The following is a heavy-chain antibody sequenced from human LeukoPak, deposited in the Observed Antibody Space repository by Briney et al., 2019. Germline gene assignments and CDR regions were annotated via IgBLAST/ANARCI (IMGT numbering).Heavy chain of an antibody. J-gene: IGHJ5*02. V-gene: IGHV1-69*05. Sequence: SVKVSCKASGYTFTSYAMHWVRQAPGQGLEWMGGFVPIFGTANYAQKFQGRVTITTDESTSTAYMELNSLRSEDTAVYYCARGPAGLPHNNWFDPWGQGTLVTVSS. D-gene: IGHD5-12*01. CDR2: FVPIFGTA. CDR3: ARGPAGLPHNNWFDP. CDR1: GYTFTSYA.